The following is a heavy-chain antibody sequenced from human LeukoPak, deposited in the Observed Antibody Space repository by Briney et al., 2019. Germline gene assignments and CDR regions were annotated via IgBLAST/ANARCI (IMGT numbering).Heavy chain of an antibody. CDR3: ARGYFDLDV. Sequence: GGSLRLSCAASGFTFSNYWVSWVRQVPGKGLEWVANIKQRGSEKYCVDSVKGRFTISRDNARNSLYLQMNSLRAEDTAVYYCARGYFDLDVWGKGTTVTVSS. V-gene: IGHV3-7*01. CDR2: IKQRGSEK. D-gene: IGHD3-9*01. CDR1: GFTFSNYW. J-gene: IGHJ6*04.